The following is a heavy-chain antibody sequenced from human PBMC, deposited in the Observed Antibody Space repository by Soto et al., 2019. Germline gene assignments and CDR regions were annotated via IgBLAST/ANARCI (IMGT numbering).Heavy chain of an antibody. J-gene: IGHJ6*02. V-gene: IGHV1-18*01. CDR2: ISAYNGNT. CDR3: ARGGWCSGGSCYSRLTYHYGMDV. Sequence: ASVKVSCKASGYTFTSYGISWVRQAPGQGLEWMGWISAYNGNTNYAQKLQGRVTMTTDTSTSTAYMGLRSLRSDDTAVYYCARGGWCSGGSCYSRLTYHYGMDVWGQGTTVTVSS. D-gene: IGHD2-15*01. CDR1: GYTFTSYG.